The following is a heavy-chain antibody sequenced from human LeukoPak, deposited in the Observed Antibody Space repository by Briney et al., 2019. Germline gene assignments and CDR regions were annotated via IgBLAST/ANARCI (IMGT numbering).Heavy chain of an antibody. CDR2: IIPIFGTA. V-gene: IGHV1-69*05. Sequence: SVKVSCKASGGTFSSYTISWVRQAPGQGLEWMGGIIPIFGTANYAQKFQGRVTITTDESTSTAYMELSSLRSEDTAVYYCARDRQGDFWSGYHPNWFDPWGQGTLVTVSS. CDR3: ARDRQGDFWSGYHPNWFDP. J-gene: IGHJ5*02. CDR1: GGTFSSYT. D-gene: IGHD3-3*01.